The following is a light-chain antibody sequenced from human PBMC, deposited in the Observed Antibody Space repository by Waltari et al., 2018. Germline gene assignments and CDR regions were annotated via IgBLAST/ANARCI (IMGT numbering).Light chain of an antibody. V-gene: IGKV3-15*01. CDR2: DAS. Sequence: EIVMTQSPATVSVSPGERATLSCRASQSVSSNLAWYQQKPGQAPRLLIYDASTRATGIPARFSGSGSGTEFTLTISSLQSEDFAIYYCQQYNNWPHTFGQGTKLEIK. J-gene: IGKJ2*01. CDR1: QSVSSN. CDR3: QQYNNWPHT.